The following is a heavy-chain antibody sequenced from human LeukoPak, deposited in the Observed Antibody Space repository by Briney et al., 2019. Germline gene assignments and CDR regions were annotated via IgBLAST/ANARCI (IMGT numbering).Heavy chain of an antibody. CDR3: ARDLVETTNRKYFDY. CDR2: ISSSSNYI. D-gene: IGHD1-26*01. CDR1: GFIFSSYS. J-gene: IGHJ4*02. Sequence: PGGSLRLSCAASGFIFSSYSMNWVRQAPGKGLEWVSSISSSSNYIYYADSVKGRFTISRDKAKNLLFLQMNSLRVEDTAVYYCARDLVETTNRKYFDYWGQGTLVTVSS. V-gene: IGHV3-21*01.